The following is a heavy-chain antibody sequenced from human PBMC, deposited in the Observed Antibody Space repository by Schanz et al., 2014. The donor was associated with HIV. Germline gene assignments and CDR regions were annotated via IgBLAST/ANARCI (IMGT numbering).Heavy chain of an antibody. CDR2: IMPKFGTE. J-gene: IGHJ2*01. D-gene: IGHD3-22*01. CDR1: GGTFSIYA. V-gene: IGHV1-69*01. Sequence: QVQLVQSGAEVKKPGSSVKVSCKASGGTFSIYAISWVRQAPGQGLEWLGLIMPKFGTENYAQKYQGRVTLTADATTAYMDLSSLKFEDTAVYYCVRVANYDGDDYYQRSHFDLWGRGTPVTVSS. CDR3: VRVANYDGDDYYQRSHFDL.